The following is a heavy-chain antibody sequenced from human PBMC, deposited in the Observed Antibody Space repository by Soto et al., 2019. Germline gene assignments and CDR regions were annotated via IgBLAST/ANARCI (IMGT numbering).Heavy chain of an antibody. CDR3: AREVSPDYGDYVGWGKTYYYYGMDV. CDR2: IWYDGSNK. Sequence: GGSLRLSCAASGFTFSSYGMHWVRQAPGKGLEWVAVIWYDGSNKYYADSVKGRFTISRDNSKNTLYLQMNSLRAEDTAVYYCAREVSPDYGDYVGWGKTYYYYGMDVWGQGTTVTVSS. CDR1: GFTFSSYG. J-gene: IGHJ6*02. D-gene: IGHD4-17*01. V-gene: IGHV3-33*01.